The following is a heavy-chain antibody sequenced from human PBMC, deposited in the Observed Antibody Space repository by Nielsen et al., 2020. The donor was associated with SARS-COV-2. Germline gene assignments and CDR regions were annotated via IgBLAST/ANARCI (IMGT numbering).Heavy chain of an antibody. J-gene: IGHJ4*02. D-gene: IGHD6-13*01. CDR3: ANIGQEGYSSS. V-gene: IGHV3-33*03. CDR2: IWYDGSNK. Sequence: GGSLRLSCAASGFTFSSYGMHWVRQAPGKGLEWVAVIWYDGSNKYYADSVKGRFTISRDNAKNSLYLQMNSLRAEDTALYYCANIGQEGYSSSWGQGTLVTVSS. CDR1: GFTFSSYG.